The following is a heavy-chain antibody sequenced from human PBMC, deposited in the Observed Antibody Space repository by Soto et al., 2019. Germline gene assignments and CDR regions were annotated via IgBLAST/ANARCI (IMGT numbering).Heavy chain of an antibody. CDR2: IDPSDSYT. V-gene: IGHV5-10-1*01. CDR3: ARDYDILTGFKSPRYYSSYGMDV. CDR1: GYSFTSYW. D-gene: IGHD3-9*01. Sequence: GESLKISCKCSGYSFTSYWISWVRQMPGKGLEWMGRIDPSDSYTNYSPSFQGHVTISADKSISAAYLQWSSLKASDTAMYYCARDYDILTGFKSPRYYSSYGMDVWGQGTTVTVSS. J-gene: IGHJ6*02.